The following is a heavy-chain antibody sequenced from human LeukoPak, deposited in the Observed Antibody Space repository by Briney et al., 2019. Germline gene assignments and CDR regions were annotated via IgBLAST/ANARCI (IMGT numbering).Heavy chain of an antibody. CDR3: ARQGPTNWGNFDY. J-gene: IGHJ4*02. D-gene: IGHD7-27*01. CDR2: IYYSGST. CDR1: GGSISSYY. Sequence: PSETLSLTCTVSGGSISSYYWSWIRQPPGKGLEWIGYIYYSGSTNYNPSLKSRVTISVDTSKNQFSLKLSSVTAADTAVYYCARQGPTNWGNFDYWGQETLVTVSS. V-gene: IGHV4-59*08.